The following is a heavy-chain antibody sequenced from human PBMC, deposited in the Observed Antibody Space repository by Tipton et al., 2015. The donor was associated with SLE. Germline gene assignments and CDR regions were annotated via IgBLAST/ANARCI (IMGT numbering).Heavy chain of an antibody. J-gene: IGHJ4*02. CDR2: IYYSGST. CDR1: GGSISSYY. CDR3: ARTSQGCLDY. Sequence: TLSLTCTVSGGSISSYYWSWIRQPPGKGLEWIGYIYYSGSTNCNPSLKSRVTISVDTSKNQFSLKLSSVTAADTAVYYCARTSQGCLDYWGQGTLVTVSS. D-gene: IGHD2-15*01. V-gene: IGHV4-59*08.